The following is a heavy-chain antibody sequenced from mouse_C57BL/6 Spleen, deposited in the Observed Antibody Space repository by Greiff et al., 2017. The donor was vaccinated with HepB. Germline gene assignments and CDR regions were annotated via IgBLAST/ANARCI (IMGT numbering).Heavy chain of an antibody. J-gene: IGHJ2*01. Sequence: QVQLQQSGAELVRPGTSVKLSCKASGYTFTSYWMHWVKQRPGQGLEWIGVIDPSDSYTNYNQKFKGKATLTVDTSSSTAYMQLSSLTSEDSAVYYCARSGYYPYFDYWGQGTTLTVSS. CDR2: IDPSDSYT. D-gene: IGHD2-3*01. CDR1: GYTFTSYW. CDR3: ARSGYYPYFDY. V-gene: IGHV1-59*01.